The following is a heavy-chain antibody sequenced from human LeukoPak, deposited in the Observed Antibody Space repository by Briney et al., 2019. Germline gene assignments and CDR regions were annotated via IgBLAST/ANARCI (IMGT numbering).Heavy chain of an antibody. J-gene: IGHJ6*03. Sequence: GGSLTLSCAASGFSLSNYGVNWVRQAPGQGLEWVSGFTGSSGTAYYAGSVKGRFTISRDDSKNTLYLQMNSLSAEDTAVYYCAKIAVAGTSDYYYYMDVWGKGTTVTISS. CDR2: FTGSSGTA. CDR1: GFSLSNYG. CDR3: AKIAVAGTSDYYYYMDV. V-gene: IGHV3-23*01. D-gene: IGHD6-19*01.